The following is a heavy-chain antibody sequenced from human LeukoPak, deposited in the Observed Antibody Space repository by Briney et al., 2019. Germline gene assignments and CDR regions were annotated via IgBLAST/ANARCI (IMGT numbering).Heavy chain of an antibody. J-gene: IGHJ6*02. CDR1: GGSISSYY. CDR3: ARATLHYDFWSGYYRSYGMDV. V-gene: IGHV4-59*01. D-gene: IGHD3-3*01. Sequence: SETLSLTCTVPGGSISSYYWSWIRQPPGKGLEWIWYIYYSGSTNYNPSLKSRVTISVDTSKNQFSLKLSSVTAADTAVYYCARATLHYDFWSGYYRSYGMDVWGQGTTVTVSS. CDR2: IYYSGST.